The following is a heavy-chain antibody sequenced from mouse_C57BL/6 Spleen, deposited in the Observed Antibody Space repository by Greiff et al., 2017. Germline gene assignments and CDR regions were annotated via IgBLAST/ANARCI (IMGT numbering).Heavy chain of an antibody. V-gene: IGHV1-26*01. J-gene: IGHJ2*01. Sequence: EVQLQQSGPELVKPGASVKISCKASGYTFTDYYMNWVKQSHGKSLEWIGDINPNNGGTSYNQKFKGKATLTVDKSSSTAYMELRSLTSEDSAVYYCARSNYYYGSSYLDYWGQGTTLTVSS. CDR1: GYTFTDYY. CDR2: INPNNGGT. CDR3: ARSNYYYGSSYLDY. D-gene: IGHD1-1*01.